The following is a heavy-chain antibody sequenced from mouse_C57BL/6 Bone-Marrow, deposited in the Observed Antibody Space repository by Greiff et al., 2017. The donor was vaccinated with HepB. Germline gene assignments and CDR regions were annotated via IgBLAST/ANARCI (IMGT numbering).Heavy chain of an antibody. CDR2: ISYDGSN. CDR1: GYSITSGYY. J-gene: IGHJ4*01. V-gene: IGHV3-6*01. CDR3: ARGLPAMDY. Sequence: EVQLVESGPSLVKPSQSLSLTCSVTGYSITSGYYWNWIRQFPGNKLEWKGYISYDGSNKYNPSPKNRISITRDTSKNQFFLKLNSVTTEDTATYYCARGLPAMDYWGQGTSVTVSS.